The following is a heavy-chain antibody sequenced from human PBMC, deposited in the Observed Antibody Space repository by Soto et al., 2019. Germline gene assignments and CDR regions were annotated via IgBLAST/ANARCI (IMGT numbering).Heavy chain of an antibody. V-gene: IGHV3-23*01. Sequence: EVQLLESGGGLVQPGGAMRLSCAASGFAFSNSALAWVRQTPGKGLQWVSAITVAGGGTYYADSVKGRFTISTDNSKNTLYLRIDSLRAEDTALYFCGKWPSCRKMGVKSHWGQGTLVTVSS. J-gene: IGHJ4*02. CDR1: GFAFSNSA. CDR3: GKWPSCRKMGVKSH. CDR2: ITVAGGGT. D-gene: IGHD1-26*01.